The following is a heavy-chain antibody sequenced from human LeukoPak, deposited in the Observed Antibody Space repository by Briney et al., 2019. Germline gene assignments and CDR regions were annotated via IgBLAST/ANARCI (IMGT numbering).Heavy chain of an antibody. J-gene: IGHJ2*01. CDR3: ARDTYRFFDL. CDR2: INSDGSTT. CDR1: GFTFSSYW. Sequence: GGSLRLSCAASGFTFSSYWMHWVRQVPGKGLVWVSRINSDGSTTTYADSVKGRFTISRDNAKSTLYLQMNSLRAEDTAVYYCARDTYRFFDLWGRGTLVTVSS. V-gene: IGHV3-74*01.